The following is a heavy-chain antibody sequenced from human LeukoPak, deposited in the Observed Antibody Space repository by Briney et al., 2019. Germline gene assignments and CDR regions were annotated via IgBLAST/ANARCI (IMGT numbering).Heavy chain of an antibody. Sequence: GRSLRLSCAASGFTFSSYWMSWVRQAPGKGPEWVANIKQDGSEKYYVDSVKGRFTISRDNAENSLYLQMNSLRAEDTAVYYCATAHYDILTGYYPIDDAFDIWGQGTMVTVSS. CDR3: ATAHYDILTGYYPIDDAFDI. CDR2: IKQDGSEK. CDR1: GFTFSSYW. D-gene: IGHD3-9*01. V-gene: IGHV3-7*01. J-gene: IGHJ3*02.